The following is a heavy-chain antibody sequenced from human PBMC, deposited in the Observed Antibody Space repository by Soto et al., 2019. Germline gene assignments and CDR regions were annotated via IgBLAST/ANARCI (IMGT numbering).Heavy chain of an antibody. CDR3: AKEVHCGGGSCSWSEGFDY. J-gene: IGHJ4*02. V-gene: IGHV3-30*18. Sequence: QVQLVESGGGVVQPGRSLRLSCAASGFIFSSYGMHWVRQAPGKGLEWVAVISYEGSHTYYADSVKGRFTITRDNSKNTLYLQMNSVRPDDTAVYYCAKEVHCGGGSCSWSEGFDYWGQGTLLTVSS. CDR2: ISYEGSHT. D-gene: IGHD2-15*01. CDR1: GFIFSSYG.